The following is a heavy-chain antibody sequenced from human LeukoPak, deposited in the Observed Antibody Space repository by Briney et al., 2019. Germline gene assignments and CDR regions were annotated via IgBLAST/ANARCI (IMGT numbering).Heavy chain of an antibody. J-gene: IGHJ4*02. CDR3: ARGDTAMVLNY. CDR2: IWYDGSNE. D-gene: IGHD5-18*01. V-gene: IGHV3-33*01. Sequence: GRSLRLSCAASGFIFSTYDMHWVRQAPGKGLEWVAIIWYDGSNEYYADSVKGRFTISRDNSKNTLYLQMSSLRAEDTAVYYCARGDTAMVLNYWGQGTLVTVSS. CDR1: GFIFSTYD.